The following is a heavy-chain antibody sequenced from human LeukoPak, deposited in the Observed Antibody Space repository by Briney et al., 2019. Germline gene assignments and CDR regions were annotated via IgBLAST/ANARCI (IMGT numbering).Heavy chain of an antibody. Sequence: GGSLRLSCAASGFTFSSYGIHWVRQAPGKGLEWVAFIRYDGSNKYYADSVKGRFTISRDNSKNTLYLQMNSLRAEDTAVYYCAKSYGSGSYSFDYWGQGTPVTVSS. V-gene: IGHV3-30*02. CDR2: IRYDGSNK. J-gene: IGHJ4*02. D-gene: IGHD3-10*01. CDR1: GFTFSSYG. CDR3: AKSYGSGSYSFDY.